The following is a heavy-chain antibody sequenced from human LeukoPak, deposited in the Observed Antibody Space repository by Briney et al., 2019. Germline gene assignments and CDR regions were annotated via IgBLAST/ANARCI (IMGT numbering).Heavy chain of an antibody. Sequence: PAGGSLRLSCAASGFTFSSYGMHWVRQAPGKGLEWVAFIRYDGSNKYYADSVKGRFTISRDNSKNTLYLQMNSLRAEDTAVYYCAKAPPSSCYYYYGMDVWGQGTTVTVSS. V-gene: IGHV3-30*02. CDR3: AKAPPSSCYYYYGMDV. CDR1: GFTFSSYG. J-gene: IGHJ6*02. CDR2: IRYDGSNK. D-gene: IGHD6-13*01.